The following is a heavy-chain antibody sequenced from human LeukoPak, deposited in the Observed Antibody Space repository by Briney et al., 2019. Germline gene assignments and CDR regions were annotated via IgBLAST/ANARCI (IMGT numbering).Heavy chain of an antibody. V-gene: IGHV1-18*01. Sequence: ASVKVSCKASGYTFTNYGISWVRQAPGQGLEWMGCISGYYGDTNYAKKVQGRVTMTTDTSTSTAYMELRSLRSDDTAVYYCARRTYYYGSGSYNNNYYYYMDVWGKGTTVTVSS. D-gene: IGHD3-10*01. CDR3: ARRTYYYGSGSYNNNYYYYMDV. J-gene: IGHJ6*03. CDR2: ISGYYGDT. CDR1: GYTFTNYG.